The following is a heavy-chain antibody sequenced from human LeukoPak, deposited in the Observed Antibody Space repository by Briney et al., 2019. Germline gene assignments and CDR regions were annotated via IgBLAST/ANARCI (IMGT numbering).Heavy chain of an antibody. J-gene: IGHJ4*02. D-gene: IGHD6-13*01. CDR2: ISYDGSNK. CDR1: GFTFSSYG. V-gene: IGHV3-30*18. Sequence: GGALRLSCAASGFTFSSYGMHWVRQAPGKGLEWVAVISYDGSNKYYADSVKGRFTISRDNSKNTLSLQMNSLRVEDTAVYYCAKRMGPSIAAADLDYWGQGTLVTVSS. CDR3: AKRMGPSIAAADLDY.